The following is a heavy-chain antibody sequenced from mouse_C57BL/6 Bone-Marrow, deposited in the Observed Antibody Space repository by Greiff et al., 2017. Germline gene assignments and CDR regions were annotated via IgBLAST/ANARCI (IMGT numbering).Heavy chain of an antibody. CDR3: ARESYYYGSSYEGWYFDV. Sequence: EVQLQQSGPELVKPGASVKISCKASGYTFTDYYMNWVKQSHGKSLEWIGDINPNNGGTSYNQKFKGKATLTVDKSSSTAYMELRSLTSEDSAVYYCARESYYYGSSYEGWYFDVWGTGTTVTVSS. J-gene: IGHJ1*03. V-gene: IGHV1-26*01. CDR1: GYTFTDYY. D-gene: IGHD1-1*01. CDR2: INPNNGGT.